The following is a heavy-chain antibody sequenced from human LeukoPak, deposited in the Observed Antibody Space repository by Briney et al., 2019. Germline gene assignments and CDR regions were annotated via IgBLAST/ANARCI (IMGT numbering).Heavy chain of an antibody. CDR1: GYTFTSYG. CDR3: ARAGLELLSFDY. Sequence: ASVTVSCKASGYTFTSYGISWVRQAPGQGLEWMGWISAYNGNTNYAQKLQGRVTMTKDTSTSKAYMEQRSLRYDDTAVYYCARAGLELLSFDYWAQGTLVTVSS. J-gene: IGHJ4*02. D-gene: IGHD1-26*01. CDR2: ISAYNGNT. V-gene: IGHV1-18*01.